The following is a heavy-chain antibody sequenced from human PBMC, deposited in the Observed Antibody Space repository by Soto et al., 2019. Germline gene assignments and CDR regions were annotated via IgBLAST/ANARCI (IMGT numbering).Heavy chain of an antibody. CDR1: GFTFSSYG. V-gene: IGHV3-33*01. D-gene: IGHD3-10*01. CDR3: ARADVLLWFGELGPLYY. CDR2: IWYDGSNK. J-gene: IGHJ4*02. Sequence: QVQLVESGGGVVQPGRSLRLSCAASGFTFSSYGMHWVRQAPGKGLEWVAVIWYDGSNKYYADSVKGRFTISRDNSKNTLYLQMSSLRAEDTAVYYCARADVLLWFGELGPLYYWGQGTLVTVSS.